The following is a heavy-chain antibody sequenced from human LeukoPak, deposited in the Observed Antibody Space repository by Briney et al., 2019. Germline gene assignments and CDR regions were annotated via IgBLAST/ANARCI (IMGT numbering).Heavy chain of an antibody. Sequence: ARSLRLSCAASGFTFSNAWMSWVRQAPGKWLEWVSRTKSKTDGGKTHYAAPVKGRFTISRDDSKDTLYLQMNSLKTEDTAVYYCSTDILETNWGGYWGQGTLVTVSS. D-gene: IGHD7-27*01. J-gene: IGHJ4*02. CDR1: GFTFSNAW. CDR2: TKSKTDGGKT. V-gene: IGHV3-15*01. CDR3: STDILETNWGGY.